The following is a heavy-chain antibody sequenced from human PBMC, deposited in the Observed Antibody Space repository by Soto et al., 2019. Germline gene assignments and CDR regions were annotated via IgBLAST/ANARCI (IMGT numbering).Heavy chain of an antibody. CDR1: GFTFSSYA. CDR2: ISGSGGST. CDR3: AKDIIGIAARPCGMDV. D-gene: IGHD6-6*01. V-gene: IGHV3-23*01. J-gene: IGHJ6*02. Sequence: HPGGSLRLSCAASGFTFSSYAMSWVRQAPGKGLEWVSAISGSGGSTYYADSVKGRFTISRDNSKNTLYLQMNSLRAEDTAVYYCAKDIIGIAARPCGMDVWGQGTTVTVSS.